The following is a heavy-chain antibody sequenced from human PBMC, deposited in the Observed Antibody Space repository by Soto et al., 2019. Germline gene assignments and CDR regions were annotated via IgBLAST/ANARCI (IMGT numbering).Heavy chain of an antibody. CDR2: LYDLDGS. CDR1: GLTISGKKY. D-gene: IGHD1-1*01. CDR3: ATWHEREHAYDV. J-gene: IGHJ3*01. Sequence: DVQLVESGGGLFQPGECLRLSCAAFGLTISGKKYVAWVRQAPGKGLEWVSALYDLDGSFYADSVKGRFTTSSDSSKTTVYLQMNDLRPDDTAVYYCATWHEREHAYDVWGQGTTVTVSS. V-gene: IGHV3-53*01.